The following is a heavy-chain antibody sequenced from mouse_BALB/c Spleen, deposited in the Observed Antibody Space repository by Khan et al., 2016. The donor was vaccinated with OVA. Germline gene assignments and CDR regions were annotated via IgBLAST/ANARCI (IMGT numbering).Heavy chain of an antibody. D-gene: IGHD1-1*01. J-gene: IGHJ3*01. V-gene: IGHV1S135*01. CDR2: IDPFTGGT. CDR3: TRWGTTGWLTY. CDR1: GYSFTNYY. Sequence: VQLQQSGPELMKPGASVKISCKASGYSFTNYYIHWVKQSHGQSLEWLGYIDPFTGGTTYNQKFKGTATLTVDKSSSTAYMHLNNLPSEDSAVYYCTRWGTTGWLTYWGQGTLVTVSA.